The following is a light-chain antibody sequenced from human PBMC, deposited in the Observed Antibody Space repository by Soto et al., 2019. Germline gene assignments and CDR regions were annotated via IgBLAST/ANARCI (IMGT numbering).Light chain of an antibody. CDR2: TAS. CDR3: QQSYSTPIS. V-gene: IGKV1-39*01. J-gene: IGKJ5*01. CDR1: QSISSW. Sequence: IQMTQSPSTLSASVGDRVTITCRASQSISSWLAWYQQKPGKAPNLLMYTASNLQSGVPSRFSGSGSGTDFTLTISSLQPEDCATYYCQQSYSTPISFGQGTRLEI.